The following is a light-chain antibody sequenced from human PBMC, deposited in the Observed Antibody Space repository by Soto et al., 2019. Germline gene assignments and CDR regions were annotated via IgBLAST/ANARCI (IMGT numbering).Light chain of an antibody. Sequence: EVVLTQSPGTLSLSPGEGATLSCRSSQDVGTNYLAWYQQKPGQAPRLLIFVASIRASGVPGRFSGSGSGTDFTLTISRLEPEDSAVYYCQQFINSPYMYIFGQGTKLEI. J-gene: IGKJ2*01. CDR2: VAS. CDR3: QQFINSPYMYI. V-gene: IGKV3-20*01. CDR1: QDVGTNY.